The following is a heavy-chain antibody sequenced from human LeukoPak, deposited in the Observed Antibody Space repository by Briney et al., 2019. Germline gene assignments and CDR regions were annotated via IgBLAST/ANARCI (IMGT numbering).Heavy chain of an antibody. CDR3: AREMNTYYYGSGSYYGY. CDR2: IKQDGSEK. J-gene: IGHJ4*02. V-gene: IGHV3-7*03. D-gene: IGHD3-10*01. CDR1: GFTFSSYW. Sequence: PGGSLRLSCAASGFTFSSYWMSWVRQAPGKGLEWVANIKQDGSEKYYVDSVKGRFTISRDNAKNSLYLQMNSLRAEDTAVYYCAREMNTYYYGSGSYYGYWGQGTLVTVSS.